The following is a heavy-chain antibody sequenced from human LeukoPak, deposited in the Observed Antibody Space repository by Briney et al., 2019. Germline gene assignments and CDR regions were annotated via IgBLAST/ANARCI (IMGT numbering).Heavy chain of an antibody. D-gene: IGHD6-19*01. Sequence: SETLSLTCNVSGGSIGSYYWSWIRQPPGRGLEWIGYIFYSGSTNYNPSLKSRVTISVDTSKKQFYLRLNSVTAADTAVYYCARHSSGLNWFDPWGQGTLVTVSS. V-gene: IGHV4-59*08. J-gene: IGHJ5*02. CDR1: GGSIGSYY. CDR2: IFYSGST. CDR3: ARHSSGLNWFDP.